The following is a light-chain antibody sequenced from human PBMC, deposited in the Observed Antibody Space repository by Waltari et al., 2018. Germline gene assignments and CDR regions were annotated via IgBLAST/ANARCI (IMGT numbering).Light chain of an antibody. J-gene: IGLJ1*01. Sequence: QSALTQPASVSGSPGQSITISCTAVNSNVDILHLVSWYQHHPGRNPRLLIYEFSQWPSGISNRFSGSKSGNTASLTISGLQPEDEADYFCCSFAGYGIYVFGSGTQVSVL. V-gene: IGLV2-23*02. CDR3: CSFAGYGIYV. CDR2: EFS. CDR1: NSNVDILHL.